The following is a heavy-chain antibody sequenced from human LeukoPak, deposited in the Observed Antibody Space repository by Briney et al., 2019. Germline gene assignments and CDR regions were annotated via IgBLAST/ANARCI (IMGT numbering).Heavy chain of an antibody. D-gene: IGHD2-2*01. CDR1: GFTFSSYS. V-gene: IGHV3-21*01. CDR3: ASQVVVPAARLFDY. J-gene: IGHJ4*02. Sequence: GGSLRLSCAASGFTFSSYSMNWVRQAPGKGLEWVSSISSSSSYIYYADSVKGRFTTSRDNAKNSLYLQMNSLRAEDTAVYYCASQVVVPAARLFDYWGQGTLVTVSS. CDR2: ISSSSSYI.